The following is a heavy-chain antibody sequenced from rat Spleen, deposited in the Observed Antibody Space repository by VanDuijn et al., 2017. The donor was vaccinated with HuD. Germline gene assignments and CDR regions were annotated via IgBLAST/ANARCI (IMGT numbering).Heavy chain of an antibody. Sequence: EVQLVESGGGLVQPGRSLKLSCVASGFTFSNYWMTWIRQAPGKGLEWVASITDTGGYTYYRDSVRGRFTISRDDAETTLYLQMDSLRSEDTATYYCARDPSTTVALDYWGQGVMVTVSS. CDR1: GFTFSNYW. V-gene: IGHV5-31*01. CDR3: ARDPSTTVALDY. J-gene: IGHJ2*01. D-gene: IGHD1-1*01. CDR2: ITDTGGYT.